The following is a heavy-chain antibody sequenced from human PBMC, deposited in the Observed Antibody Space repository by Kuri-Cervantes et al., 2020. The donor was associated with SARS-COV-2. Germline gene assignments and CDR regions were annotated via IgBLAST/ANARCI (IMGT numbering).Heavy chain of an antibody. CDR1: GFTFSSYG. D-gene: IGHD3/OR15-3a*01. V-gene: IGHV3-33*08. J-gene: IGHJ6*02. CDR2: IWYDGSNK. CDR3: ARLEVGLRGGYGMDV. Sequence: GGSLRLSCAASGFTFSSYGMHWVRQAPGKGLEWVAVIWYDGSNKYYADSVKGRFTISRDNSKNTPYLQMNSLRAEDTAVYYCARLEVGLRGGYGMDVWGQGTTVTVSS.